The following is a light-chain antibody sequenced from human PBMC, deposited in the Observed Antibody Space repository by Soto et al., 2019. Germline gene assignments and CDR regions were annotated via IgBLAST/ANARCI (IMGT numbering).Light chain of an antibody. CDR2: EDN. CDR1: SGSIASNY. V-gene: IGLV6-57*04. CDR3: QSYDSSTVV. Sequence: NFMLTQPHSVSESPGKTVTISCTRSSGSIASNYVQWYQQRPDSAPTTVIYEDNQRPSGVPDRFSGSTDGSSNSASLTISGLQTEDEADYYCQSYDSSTVVFGGGTKVTVL. J-gene: IGLJ2*01.